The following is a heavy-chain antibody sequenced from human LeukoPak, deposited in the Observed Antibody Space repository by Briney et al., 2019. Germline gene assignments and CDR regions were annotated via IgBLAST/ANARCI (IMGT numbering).Heavy chain of an antibody. Sequence: PSETLSLTCTVSGGSISSGGYYWSWIRQHPGKGLEWIGYIYYSGSTYYNPSLKSRVTISVDTSKNQFSLKLSSVTAADTAVYYCAREHCGSTSCYELDYWGQGTLVTVSS. CDR3: AREHCGSTSCYELDY. V-gene: IGHV4-31*03. CDR2: IYYSGST. D-gene: IGHD2-2*01. J-gene: IGHJ4*02. CDR1: GGSISSGGYY.